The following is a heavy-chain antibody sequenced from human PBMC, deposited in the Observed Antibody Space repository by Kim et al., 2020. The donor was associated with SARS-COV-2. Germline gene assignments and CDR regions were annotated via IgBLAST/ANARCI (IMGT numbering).Heavy chain of an antibody. CDR3: ARVRGYSYGDFDY. Sequence: YAPKFQGRVTMTRDTSTSTVYMELSSLRSEDTAVYYCARVRGYSYGDFDYWGQGTLVTVSS. V-gene: IGHV1-46*01. J-gene: IGHJ4*02. D-gene: IGHD5-18*01.